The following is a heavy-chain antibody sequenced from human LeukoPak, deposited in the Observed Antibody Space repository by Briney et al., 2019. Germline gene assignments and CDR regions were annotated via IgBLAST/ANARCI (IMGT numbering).Heavy chain of an antibody. CDR1: GFTFSNYE. CDR3: AELGITMIGGV. CDR2: ISSSGSTI. J-gene: IGHJ6*04. V-gene: IGHV3-48*03. D-gene: IGHD3-10*02. Sequence: GGSLRLSCAASGFTFSNYEMNWVRQAPGKGLEWVSYISSSGSTIYYADSVKGRFTISRDNAKNSLYLQMNSLRAEETAVYYCAELGITMIGGVWGKGTTVTISS.